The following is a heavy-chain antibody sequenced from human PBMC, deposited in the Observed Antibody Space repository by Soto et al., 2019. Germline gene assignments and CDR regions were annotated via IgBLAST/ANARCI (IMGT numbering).Heavy chain of an antibody. Sequence: GGSLRLSCAASGFTFDDYTMHWVRQAPGKGLEWVSLISWDGGSTYYADSVKGRFTISRDNSKNSLYLQMNSLRTEDTAVYYCASSSPPDYYGSGSYYSHGFDYWGQGTLVTVSS. V-gene: IGHV3-43*01. D-gene: IGHD3-10*01. CDR1: GFTFDDYT. CDR3: ASSSPPDYYGSGSYYSHGFDY. J-gene: IGHJ4*02. CDR2: ISWDGGST.